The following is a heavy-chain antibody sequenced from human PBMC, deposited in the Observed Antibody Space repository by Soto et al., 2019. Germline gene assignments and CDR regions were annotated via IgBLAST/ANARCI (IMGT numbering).Heavy chain of an antibody. J-gene: IGHJ4*02. CDR2: VRSKANNYAT. Sequence: GGSLRLSCAASGFTFSGSAMHWVRQASGKGLEWLGRVRSKANNYATTYAASVEGRFTISRDDSKNTAYLQMTSLQTEDTAVYYCIASKWPREPYFDYWGQGT. D-gene: IGHD2-21*01. CDR3: IASKWPREPYFDY. V-gene: IGHV3-73*01. CDR1: GFTFSGSA.